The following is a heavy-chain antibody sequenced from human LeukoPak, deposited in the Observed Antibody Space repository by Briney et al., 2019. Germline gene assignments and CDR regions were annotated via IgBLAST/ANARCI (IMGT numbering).Heavy chain of an antibody. CDR3: ANPYSYGSFDP. CDR2: IRYDGINK. CDR1: GFTFSTHG. V-gene: IGHV3-30*02. D-gene: IGHD5-18*01. J-gene: IGHJ5*02. Sequence: PGGSLRLSCAASGFTFSTHGMHWVRQAPGKGLEWVAFIRYDGINKYYADSVKGRFTISRDNSKNTLYLQMNSLRAEDTAVYYCANPYSYGSFDPWGEGTLVTVSS.